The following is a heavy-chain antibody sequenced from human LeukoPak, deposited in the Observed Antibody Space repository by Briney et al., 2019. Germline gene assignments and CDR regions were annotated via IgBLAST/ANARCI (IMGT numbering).Heavy chain of an antibody. J-gene: IGHJ4*02. CDR2: IYSSRST. V-gene: IGHV4-59*08. CDR3: ARHRSDGTYPLDY. Sequence: SETLSLTCTVSGGSISNSYWSWVRQPPGKGLEWIGHIYSSRSTTYRPSLKSRVTMSVDTSKNQFSLKLTSVTAADTAVYYCARHRSDGTYPLDYWGQGALVTVSS. D-gene: IGHD1-26*01. CDR1: GGSISNSY.